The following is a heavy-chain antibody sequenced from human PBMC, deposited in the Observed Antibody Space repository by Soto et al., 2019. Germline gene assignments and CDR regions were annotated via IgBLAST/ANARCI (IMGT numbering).Heavy chain of an antibody. CDR2: INPNGGST. V-gene: IGHV1-46*01. CDR1: GYSFTSFY. Sequence: QVQLVQSGAEVKEPGASVKISCKPSGYSFTSFYMHWVRQAPGQGLEWMGTINPNGGSTTYAQKFQGRVTMTRDTSTSTLYMDLSGLRSEDTAVDYCARAIPHFDYWGQGTLVTVSS. J-gene: IGHJ4*02. D-gene: IGHD2-21*01. CDR3: ARAIPHFDY.